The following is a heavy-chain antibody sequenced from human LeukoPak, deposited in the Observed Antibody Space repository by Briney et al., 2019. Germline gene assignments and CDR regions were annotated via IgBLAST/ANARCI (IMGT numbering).Heavy chain of an antibody. V-gene: IGHV1-58*02. J-gene: IGHJ4*03. CDR2: IVVGSGNT. D-gene: IGHD2-21*02. CDR3: SADTARAYCGGDGLAD. CDR1: GFTFTSSA. Sequence: SVNVSCKASGFTFTSSAMQWVRHARGQRHEWIGWIVVGSGNTNYAQKFQVRVPFTRDMSKGTDYMELSIMSPEDTAVYDCSADTARAYCGGDGLADWGHGTLVTASS.